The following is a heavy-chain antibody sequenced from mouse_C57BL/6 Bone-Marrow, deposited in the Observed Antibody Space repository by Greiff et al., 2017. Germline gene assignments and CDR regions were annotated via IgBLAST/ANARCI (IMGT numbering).Heavy chain of an antibody. V-gene: IGHV1-58*01. J-gene: IGHJ4*01. Sequence: EVQLQQSGAELVRPGSSVQMSCKTSGYTFTSYGINWVKQRPGQGLEWIGYSYIGKGYTEYNETFKGKSTLTSDTSSSTASMQLSSLTSEDSALYFWARSTIVTLLPIDYWGQGTAVTVSS. D-gene: IGHD2-5*01. CDR2: SYIGKGYT. CDR1: GYTFTSYG. CDR3: ARSTIVTLLPIDY.